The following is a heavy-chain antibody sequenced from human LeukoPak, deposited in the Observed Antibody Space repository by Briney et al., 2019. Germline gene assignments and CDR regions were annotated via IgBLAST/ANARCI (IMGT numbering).Heavy chain of an antibody. CDR1: GFTFSSYA. J-gene: IGHJ4*02. V-gene: IGHV3-30*04. CDR3: ARDRTPYGDYADY. Sequence: PGRSLRLSCAASGFTFSSYAMHWVRQAPGKGLEWVAVISYDGSNKYYADSVKGRFTISRDNSKNTLYLQMNSLRAEDTAVYYCARDRTPYGDYADYWGQGTLVTVSS. D-gene: IGHD4-17*01. CDR2: ISYDGSNK.